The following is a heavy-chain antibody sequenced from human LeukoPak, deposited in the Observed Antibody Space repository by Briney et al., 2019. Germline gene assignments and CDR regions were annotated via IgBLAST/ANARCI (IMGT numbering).Heavy chain of an antibody. V-gene: IGHV3-21*01. CDR1: GFTFSSYS. CDR3: ARAPVLGYCSSTSCYGTMWFDP. J-gene: IGHJ5*02. CDR2: ISSSSSYI. D-gene: IGHD2-2*01. Sequence: GGSLRLSCAASGFTFSSYSVNWVRQAPGKGLEWVSSISSSSSYIYYADSVKGRFTISRDNAKNSLYLQMNSLRAEDTAVYYCARAPVLGYCSSTSCYGTMWFDPWGQGTLVTVSS.